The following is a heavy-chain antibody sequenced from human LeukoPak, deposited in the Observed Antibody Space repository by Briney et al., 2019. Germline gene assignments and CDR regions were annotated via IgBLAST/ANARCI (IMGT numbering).Heavy chain of an antibody. CDR1: GFTFSSYW. J-gene: IGHJ4*02. CDR2: MKQDGSEK. Sequence: GGSLRLSCAASGFTFSSYWMSWVRQAPGKGLEWVANMKQDGSEKYYGDSVRGRFTISRDNARNSLYLQMNSLKVEDTAVYYGAIDQRGYFDYWGQGTLVTVSS. D-gene: IGHD6-25*01. V-gene: IGHV3-7*01. CDR3: AIDQRGYFDY.